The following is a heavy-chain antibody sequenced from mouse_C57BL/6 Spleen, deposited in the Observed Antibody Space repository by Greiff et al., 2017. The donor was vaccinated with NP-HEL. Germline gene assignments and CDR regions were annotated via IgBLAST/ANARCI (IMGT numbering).Heavy chain of an antibody. CDR3: ASSLYDYDAMDY. V-gene: IGHV1-81*01. CDR2: IYPRSGNT. D-gene: IGHD6-5*01. J-gene: IGHJ4*01. CDR1: GYTFTSYG. Sequence: VQLQQSGAELARPGASVKLSCKASGYTFTSYGISWVKQRTGQGLEWIGEIYPRSGNTYYNEKFKGKATLTADKSSSTAYMALRSLQSEDSAVYFCASSLYDYDAMDYWGQGTSVTVSS.